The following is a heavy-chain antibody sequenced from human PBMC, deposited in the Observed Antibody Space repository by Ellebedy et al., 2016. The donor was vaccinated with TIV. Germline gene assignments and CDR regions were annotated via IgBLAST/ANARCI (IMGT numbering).Heavy chain of an antibody. CDR3: ARTQNYDFWSGYPSYYYYGMDV. Sequence: SETLSLXXTVSGGSISSYYWSWIRQPPGKGLERIGYIYYSGSTNYNPSLKSRVTISVDTSKNQFSLKLSSVTAADTAVYYCARTQNYDFWSGYPSYYYYGMDVWGQGTTVTVSS. CDR2: IYYSGST. CDR1: GGSISSYY. V-gene: IGHV4-59*01. D-gene: IGHD3-3*01. J-gene: IGHJ6*02.